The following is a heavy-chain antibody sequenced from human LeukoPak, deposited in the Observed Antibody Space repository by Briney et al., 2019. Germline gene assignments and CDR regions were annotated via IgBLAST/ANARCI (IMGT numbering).Heavy chain of an antibody. Sequence: GGSLRLSCAASRCTFTSYAMSWVRQAPGKGLEWVSVISGSGGSTYYADSVKGRFTISRDNSKNTLYLQMNSLRAEDTAVYYCARDPGSSGRDWYFDLWDRGTLVTVSS. CDR1: RCTFTSYA. J-gene: IGHJ2*01. V-gene: IGHV3-23*01. D-gene: IGHD1-26*01. CDR2: ISGSGGST. CDR3: ARDPGSSGRDWYFDL.